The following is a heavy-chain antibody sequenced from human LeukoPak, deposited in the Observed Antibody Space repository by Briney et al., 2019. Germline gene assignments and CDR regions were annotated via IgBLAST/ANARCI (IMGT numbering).Heavy chain of an antibody. CDR3: ARLQNRGFDYGYDDAFDV. CDR2: IYYSGST. Sequence: PSGTLSLTCIVSHGSISRYYWSWIRQPPGKGLEWIGHIYYSGSTEYSPSLKSRVTISVDTSENQVSLKVTSVTAADTAVYYCARLQNRGFDYGYDDAFDVWGQGTMVTVSS. D-gene: IGHD5-18*01. V-gene: IGHV4-59*08. CDR1: HGSISRYY. J-gene: IGHJ3*01.